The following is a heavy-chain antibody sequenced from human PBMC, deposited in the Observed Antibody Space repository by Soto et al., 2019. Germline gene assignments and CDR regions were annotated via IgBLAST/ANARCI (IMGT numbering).Heavy chain of an antibody. J-gene: IGHJ4*02. Sequence: GGSLRLSCAVSGFTFSSHSMNWVRQAPGKGLEWVSSITTSSESKYYTDSVKGRFTLSRDNAKNSLYLQMNSLRAEDTAVYYCARSTSGFSYGKIDYWGRGTLVTVSS. CDR2: ITTSSESK. V-gene: IGHV3-21*01. CDR1: GFTFSSHS. CDR3: ARSTSGFSYGKIDY. D-gene: IGHD5-18*01.